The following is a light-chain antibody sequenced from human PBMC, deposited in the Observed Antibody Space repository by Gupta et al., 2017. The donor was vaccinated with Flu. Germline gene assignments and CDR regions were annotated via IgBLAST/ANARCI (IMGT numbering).Light chain of an antibody. Sequence: DIQMTQSPSTLSASVGDRVTITCRASQSSDSWLAWYQQKPGKAPKLLIYKASKLESGVPSRFSGNGSGTEFTLTISSLQPDDFATYYCQHERSCPWAFGQGTTVEIK. CDR2: KAS. J-gene: IGKJ1*01. V-gene: IGKV1-5*03. CDR1: QSSDSW. CDR3: QHERSCPWA.